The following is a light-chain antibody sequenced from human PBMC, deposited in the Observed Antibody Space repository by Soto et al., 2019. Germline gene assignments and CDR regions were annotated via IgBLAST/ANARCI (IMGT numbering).Light chain of an antibody. CDR2: EVS. V-gene: IGLV2-14*01. Sequence: QSALTQPASVSGSPGQSIPISCTGTSSAVGGYNYVSWYQQHPGKAPKLMIYEVSNRPSGVSNRFSGSKSGNTASLTISGLQAEDEADYYCSSYTSSSTQVFGTGTKLTVL. CDR3: SSYTSSSTQV. J-gene: IGLJ1*01. CDR1: SSAVGGYNY.